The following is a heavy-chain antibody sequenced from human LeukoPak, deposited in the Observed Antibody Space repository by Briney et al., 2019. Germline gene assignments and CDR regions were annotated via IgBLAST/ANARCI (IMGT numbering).Heavy chain of an antibody. Sequence: GGSLRLSCAASGFTFSSYAMSSVRPPTAKGLEWVSAISDSGGSTYYADSVKGRFTIARDNSKTPLYLQMNSLRAEDTAVYYCAKDDLRYFGWLTGGYFDYWGEGTLVSVSS. J-gene: IGHJ4*02. V-gene: IGHV3-23*01. CDR1: GFTFSSYA. CDR3: AKDDLRYFGWLTGGYFDY. D-gene: IGHD3-9*01. CDR2: ISDSGGST.